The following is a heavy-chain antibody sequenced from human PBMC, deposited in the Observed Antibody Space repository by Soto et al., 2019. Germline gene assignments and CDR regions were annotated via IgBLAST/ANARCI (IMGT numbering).Heavy chain of an antibody. CDR1: GYTFTIYD. J-gene: IGHJ6*03. V-gene: IGHV1-8*01. CDR3: ARRGHRLVGVYYYYYMDV. D-gene: IGHD2-8*02. Sequence: ASLKVSCKASGYTFTIYDINWVRQATGQGLEWMGWMNPNSGNTGYAQKFQGRVTMTRNTSISTAYMELSSLGSEDTAVYYCARRGHRLVGVYYYYYMDVWGKGTTVTVS. CDR2: MNPNSGNT.